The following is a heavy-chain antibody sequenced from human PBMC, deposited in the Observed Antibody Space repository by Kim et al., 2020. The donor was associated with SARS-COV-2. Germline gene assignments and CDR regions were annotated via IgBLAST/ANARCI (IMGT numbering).Heavy chain of an antibody. CDR3: ARQGRTQRYSSGWYNVDYFDY. CDR1: GFTFSSYD. CDR2: ITSGGST. D-gene: IGHD6-19*01. V-gene: IGHV3-48*03. Sequence: GGSLRLSCAASGFTFSSYDMNWVRQAPGKGLEWISYITSGGSTKYADSVKGRFTISRDNAKNSLYLQMNSLRAEDRAVYYCARQGRTQRYSSGWYNVDYFDYWGQGALVTVSS. J-gene: IGHJ4*02.